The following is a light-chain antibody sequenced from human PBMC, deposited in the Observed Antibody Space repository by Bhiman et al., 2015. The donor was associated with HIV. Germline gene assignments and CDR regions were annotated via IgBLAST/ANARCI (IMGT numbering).Light chain of an antibody. J-gene: IGLJ2*01. V-gene: IGLV2-14*03. CDR1: SSDVGGYDY. Sequence: QSALTQPASVSGSPGQSITISCTGTSSDVGGYDYVSWYQQYPGKAPQLIIYDVSQRPSGVSNRFSGSKSGNTASLTISGLQAEDEADYYCSSYTSSTGAFGGGTKLTVL. CDR3: SSYTSSTGA. CDR2: DVS.